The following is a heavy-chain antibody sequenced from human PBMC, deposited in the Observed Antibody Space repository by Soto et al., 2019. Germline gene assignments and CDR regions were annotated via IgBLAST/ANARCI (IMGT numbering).Heavy chain of an antibody. V-gene: IGHV4-39*01. Sequence: SETLSLSCTVSGGSISGSSYYWGWIRQPPGKGLEWIGSIYYSGSTYYNPSLKSRVTISVDTSKNQFSLKLSSVTAADTAVYYCARWRNSGIAAAGGTEFDPWGQGTLATVSS. D-gene: IGHD6-13*01. CDR1: GGSISGSSYY. J-gene: IGHJ5*02. CDR3: ARWRNSGIAAAGGTEFDP. CDR2: IYYSGST.